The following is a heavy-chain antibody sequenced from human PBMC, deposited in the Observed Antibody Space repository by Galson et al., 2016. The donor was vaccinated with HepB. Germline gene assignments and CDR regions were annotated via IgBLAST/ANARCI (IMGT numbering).Heavy chain of an antibody. J-gene: IGHJ3*02. V-gene: IGHV3-30-3*01. Sequence: SLRLSCAASGITFNIYVMYWVRQAPGKGLEWVGAISYDGITKYYADSVKGRFTISSDNSKNTVYLQMNSLGAEDTAVYYCATEGYPRAFDMWGQGTMVTVSS. CDR1: GITFNIYV. D-gene: IGHD2-15*01. CDR3: ATEGYPRAFDM. CDR2: ISYDGITK.